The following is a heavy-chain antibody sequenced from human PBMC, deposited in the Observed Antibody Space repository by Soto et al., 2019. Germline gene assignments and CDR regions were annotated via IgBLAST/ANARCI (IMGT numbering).Heavy chain of an antibody. CDR1: GFTFSSYA. V-gene: IGHV3-23*01. CDR2: ISGSGGST. D-gene: IGHD6-13*01. CDR3: AKKVAAGTYYYYGVDV. J-gene: IGHJ6*02. Sequence: PGGSLRLSCAASGFTFSSYAMSWVRQAPGKGLEWVSAISGSGGSTYYADSVKGRFTISRDNSKNTLYLQMNSLRAEDTAVYYCAKKVAAGTYYYYGVDVWGQGTTVTVSS.